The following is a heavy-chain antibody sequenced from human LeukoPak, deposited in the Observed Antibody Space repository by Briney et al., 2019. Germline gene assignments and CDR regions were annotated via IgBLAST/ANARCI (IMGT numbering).Heavy chain of an antibody. CDR1: GFIFRKYV. D-gene: IGHD1-26*01. CDR2: ISSSGAST. J-gene: IGHJ6*02. CDR3: AKDKGWGYSTYDFYGMDV. Sequence: GGSLRLSCAASGFIFRKYVMSWVRQAPGKGLEWVSAISSSGASTYYADSVKGRFTISRDNSKNTLYLQMNSPRAEDTAVYYCAKDKGWGYSTYDFYGMDVWGQGTTVTVSS. V-gene: IGHV3-23*01.